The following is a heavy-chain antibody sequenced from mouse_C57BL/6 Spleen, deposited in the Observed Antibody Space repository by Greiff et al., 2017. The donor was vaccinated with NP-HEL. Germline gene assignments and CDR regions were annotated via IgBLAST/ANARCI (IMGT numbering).Heavy chain of an antibody. V-gene: IGHV1-64*01. CDR2: IHPNSGST. J-gene: IGHJ4*01. D-gene: IGHD2-5*01. CDR3: ARGNYSIHYAMDY. Sequence: VQLQQPGAELVKPGASVKLSCKASGYTFTSYWMHWVKQRPGQGLEWIGMIHPNSGSTNYNEKFKSKATLTVDKSSSTAYMQLSSLTSEDSAVYYCARGNYSIHYAMDYWGQGTSVTVSS. CDR1: GYTFTSYW.